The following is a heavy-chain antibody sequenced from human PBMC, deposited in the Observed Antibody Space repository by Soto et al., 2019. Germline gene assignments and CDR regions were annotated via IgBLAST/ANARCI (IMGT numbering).Heavy chain of an antibody. J-gene: IGHJ4*02. CDR1: GFTFSDYP. V-gene: IGHV3-48*02. CDR2: IRTISSAI. D-gene: IGHD2-15*01. Sequence: GGSLRLSCAASGFTFSDYPMNWVRQAPGKGLEWVSSIRTISSAIYFADSVRGRFTISRDNARNSLYLQMASLRDEDTAVYYCARETPSFDSWGQGTLVTVSS. CDR3: ARETPSFDS.